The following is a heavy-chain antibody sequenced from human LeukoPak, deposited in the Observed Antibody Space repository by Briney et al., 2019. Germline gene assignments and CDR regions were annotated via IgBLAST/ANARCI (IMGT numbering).Heavy chain of an antibody. CDR2: ISSSGSTI. Sequence: AGGSLRLSCAASGFTFSDYYMSWIRQAPGKGLEWVSYISSSGSTIYYADSVKGRFTISRDNAKNSLYLQMNSLRAEDMAVYYCAREGVGATTIYFDYWGQGTLVTVSS. CDR3: AREGVGATTIYFDY. D-gene: IGHD1-26*01. CDR1: GFTFSDYY. J-gene: IGHJ4*02. V-gene: IGHV3-11*04.